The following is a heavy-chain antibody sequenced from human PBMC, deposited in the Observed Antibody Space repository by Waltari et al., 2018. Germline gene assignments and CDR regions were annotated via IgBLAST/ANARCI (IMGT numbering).Heavy chain of an antibody. CDR2: INPNSGGK. CDR3: ARGITGTTYGMDV. J-gene: IGHJ6*02. CDR1: GYTFTGYY. Sequence: QVQLVHSGAEVKKPGASVQVSCKASGYTFTGYYMHWVRQAPGQGLEWMGWINPNSGGKNYAQKFQGRVTMTRDKSISTAYMEMSRLRSDDTAVYYCARGITGTTYGMDVWGQGTTVTVSS. D-gene: IGHD1-20*01. V-gene: IGHV1-2*02.